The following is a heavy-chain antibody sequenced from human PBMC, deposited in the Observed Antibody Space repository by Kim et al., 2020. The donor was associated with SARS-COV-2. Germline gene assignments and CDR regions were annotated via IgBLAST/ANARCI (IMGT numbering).Heavy chain of an antibody. V-gene: IGHV4-34*01. J-gene: IGHJ6*02. Sequence: SETLSLTCAVYGGSFSGYYWSWIRQPPGKGLEWIGEINHSGSTNYNPSLKSRVTISVDTSKNQFSLKLSSVTAADTAVYYCARGYDFWGGYYPYYYYYGIDFWGQGTPVTVSS. CDR3: ARGYDFWGGYYPYYYYYGIDF. CDR1: GGSFSGYY. CDR2: INHSGST. D-gene: IGHD3-3*01.